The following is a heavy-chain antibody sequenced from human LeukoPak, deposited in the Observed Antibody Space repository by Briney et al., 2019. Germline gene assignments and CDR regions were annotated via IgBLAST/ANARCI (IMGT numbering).Heavy chain of an antibody. Sequence: ASVKVSCKASGYTFTNYDINWVRQATGQGLEWMGWTNPISGYTGYAQKFQGRVTMTRNTSISTAYMEVSSLRFEDTAVYYCARGNRLYSSSWSSLPFDIWGHGTMVTVSS. D-gene: IGHD6-13*01. V-gene: IGHV1-8*01. CDR1: GYTFTNYD. J-gene: IGHJ3*02. CDR3: ARGNRLYSSSWSSLPFDI. CDR2: TNPISGYT.